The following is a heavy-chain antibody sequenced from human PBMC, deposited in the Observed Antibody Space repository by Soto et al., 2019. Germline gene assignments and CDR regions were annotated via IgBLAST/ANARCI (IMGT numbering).Heavy chain of an antibody. D-gene: IGHD6-19*01. Sequence: SGPTLVNPTQTLTLTCTFSGFSLSTSGMCVSWIRQPPGKALEWLARIDWDDDKYYSTSLKTRLTISKDTSKNQVVLTMTNMDPVDTATYYCARSGQWLADSYFDYWGQGALVTVSS. CDR2: IDWDDDK. J-gene: IGHJ4*02. CDR1: GFSLSTSGMC. CDR3: ARSGQWLADSYFDY. V-gene: IGHV2-70*11.